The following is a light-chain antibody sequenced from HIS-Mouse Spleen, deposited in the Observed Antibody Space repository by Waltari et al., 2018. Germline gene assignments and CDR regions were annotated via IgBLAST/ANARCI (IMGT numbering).Light chain of an antibody. CDR3: QVWDSSSDHVV. CDR2: DDS. CDR1: NIGSKS. V-gene: IGLV3-21*03. J-gene: IGLJ2*01. Sequence: SYVLTPPPSVSVAPGKTARITCGGNNIGSKSVPLYQQKPGQAPVLVGYDDSDRPSGIPERFSGSNSGNTATLTISRVEAGDEADYYCQVWDSSSDHVVFGGGTKLTVL.